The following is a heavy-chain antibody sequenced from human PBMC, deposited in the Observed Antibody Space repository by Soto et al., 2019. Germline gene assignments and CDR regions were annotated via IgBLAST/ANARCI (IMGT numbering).Heavy chain of an antibody. J-gene: IGHJ4*02. D-gene: IGHD2-2*01. CDR1: GVSISSYY. V-gene: IGHV4-59*01. CDR2: IYYSGST. CDR3: ARDAPSSSYFDY. Sequence: SETLSLTCTVSGVSISSYYWRWIRQPPGKGLEWIGYIYYSGSTNYNPSLKSRVTMSVDTSKNQFSLKLSSVTAADTAVYYCARDAPSSSYFDYWGQGTLVTVSS.